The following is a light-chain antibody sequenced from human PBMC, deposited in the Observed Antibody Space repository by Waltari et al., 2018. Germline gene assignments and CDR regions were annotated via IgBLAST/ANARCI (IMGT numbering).Light chain of an antibody. CDR2: GAS. Sequence: EIVMTHSPDALSVSPGESATLSCRASESVGSALAWYQQRPGQPPRLLIYGASTRATGIPARFSGSGSGTEFTLTISSLQSEDFAVYYCQQYNYWRTFGQGTKVEIK. CDR1: ESVGSA. CDR3: QQYNYWRT. V-gene: IGKV3-15*01. J-gene: IGKJ1*01.